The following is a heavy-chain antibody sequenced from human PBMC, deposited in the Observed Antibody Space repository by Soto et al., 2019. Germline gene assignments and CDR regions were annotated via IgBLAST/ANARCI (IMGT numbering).Heavy chain of an antibody. D-gene: IGHD3-16*01. V-gene: IGHV3-11*01. J-gene: IGHJ4*02. CDR3: ARDRPHDISWGSGDYFDY. Sequence: QVQLVKSGGGLVKPGGSLRLSCAASGFTFSDYYMSWIRQAPGKGLEWVSYISSSGSTIYYADSVKGRFTISRDNAKNSLYLQMNSLRAEDTAVYYCARDRPHDISWGSGDYFDYWGQGTLVTVSS. CDR1: GFTFSDYY. CDR2: ISSSGSTI.